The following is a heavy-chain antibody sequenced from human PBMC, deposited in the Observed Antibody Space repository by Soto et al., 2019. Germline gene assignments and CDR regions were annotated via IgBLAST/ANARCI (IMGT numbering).Heavy chain of an antibody. CDR3: AREGSGWYFFGERYFLYGMVV. V-gene: IGHV4-61*01. D-gene: IGHD6-19*01. Sequence: SETLSLTCTVSGGSVSSGSYYWSWIRQPPGKGLEWIGYIYYSGSTNYNPSLKSRVTISVDTSKNQFSLKLSSVTAADTAVYYCAREGSGWYFFGERYFLYGMVVWGPATIVSVSS. J-gene: IGHJ6*02. CDR1: GGSVSSGSYY. CDR2: IYYSGST.